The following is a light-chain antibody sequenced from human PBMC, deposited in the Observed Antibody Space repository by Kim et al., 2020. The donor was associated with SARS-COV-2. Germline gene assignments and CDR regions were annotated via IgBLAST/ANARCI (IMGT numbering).Light chain of an antibody. V-gene: IGKV1-5*01. CDR1: QRISSW. Sequence: GDRDTLTCRASQRISSWLAWYQQKPGKAPNLLIYHASSLESGVPSRFSGSGSGTEFTLTISSLQPDDSATYYCQQHNSYPFTFGGGTKLEI. CDR3: QQHNSYPFT. CDR2: HAS. J-gene: IGKJ4*01.